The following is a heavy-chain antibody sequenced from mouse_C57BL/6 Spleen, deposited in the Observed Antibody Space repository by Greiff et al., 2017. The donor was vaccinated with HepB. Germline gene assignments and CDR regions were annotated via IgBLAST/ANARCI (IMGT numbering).Heavy chain of an antibody. J-gene: IGHJ4*01. CDR2: IYYSGTI. V-gene: IGHV3-5*01. CDR1: GISITTGNYR. Sequence: EVKVEESGPGLVKPSQTVFLTCTVTGISITTGNYRWSWIRQFPGNKLEWIGYIYYSGTITYNPSLTSRTTITRDTPKNQFFLEMNSLTAEDTATYYCARSLYYYAMDYWGQGTSVTVSS. CDR3: ARSLYYYAMDY.